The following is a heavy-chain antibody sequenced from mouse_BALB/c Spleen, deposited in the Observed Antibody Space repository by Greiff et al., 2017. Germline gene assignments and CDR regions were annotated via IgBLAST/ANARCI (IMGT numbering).Heavy chain of an antibody. Sequence: EVQGVESGPGLVKPSQSLSLTCTVTGYSITSDYAWNWIRQFPGNKLEWMGYISYSGSTSYNPSLKSRISITRDTSKNQFFLQLNSVTTEDTATYYCARRALAPYWYFDVWGAGTTVTVSS. CDR2: ISYSGST. CDR3: ARRALAPYWYFDV. J-gene: IGHJ1*01. V-gene: IGHV3-2*02. D-gene: IGHD3-1*01. CDR1: GYSITSDYA.